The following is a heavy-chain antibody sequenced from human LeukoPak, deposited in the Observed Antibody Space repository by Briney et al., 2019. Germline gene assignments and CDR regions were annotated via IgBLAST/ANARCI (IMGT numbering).Heavy chain of an antibody. D-gene: IGHD6-19*01. CDR1: GYTFTSYD. Sequence: GASVKVSCKASGYTFTSYDINWVRQATGQGLEWMGWMNPNSGNTGYAQKFQGRVTITRNTSISTAYMELSSLRSEDTAVYYCARSWPFSGWHRWRAFNIWGQGTMVTVSS. V-gene: IGHV1-8*03. J-gene: IGHJ3*02. CDR3: ARSWPFSGWHRWRAFNI. CDR2: MNPNSGNT.